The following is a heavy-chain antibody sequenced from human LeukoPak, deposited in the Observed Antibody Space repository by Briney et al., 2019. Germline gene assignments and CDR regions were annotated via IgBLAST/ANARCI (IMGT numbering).Heavy chain of an antibody. CDR1: GGSISSYY. Sequence: PSETLSLTCTVSGGSISSYYWSWIRQPPGKGLEWIGYIYYSGSTNCNPSLRSRVTISVDTSKNQFSLKLSSVTAADTAVYYCARRAVAGTEMGYWGQGTLVTVSS. V-gene: IGHV4-59*08. D-gene: IGHD6-19*01. J-gene: IGHJ4*02. CDR2: IYYSGST. CDR3: ARRAVAGTEMGY.